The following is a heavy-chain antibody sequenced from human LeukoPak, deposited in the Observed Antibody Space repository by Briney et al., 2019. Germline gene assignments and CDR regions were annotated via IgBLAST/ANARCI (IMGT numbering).Heavy chain of an antibody. CDR2: IYHSGST. Sequence: SETLSLTCTVSGGSISSGGYYWSWIRQPPGKGLEWIGYIYHSGSTYYNPSLKSRVTISVDRSKNQFSLKLSSVTAADTAVYYCARESKYCSSTSCYGSYWGQGTLVTVSS. D-gene: IGHD2-2*01. CDR3: ARESKYCSSTSCYGSY. J-gene: IGHJ4*02. V-gene: IGHV4-30-2*01. CDR1: GGSISSGGYY.